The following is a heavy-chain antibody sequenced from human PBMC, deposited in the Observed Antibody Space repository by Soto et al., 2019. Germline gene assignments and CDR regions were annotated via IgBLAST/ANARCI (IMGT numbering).Heavy chain of an antibody. CDR3: AKKFFDSSGYYYAFVY. V-gene: IGHV3-23*01. CDR2: ISGSGGST. CDR1: GFTFSSYA. D-gene: IGHD3-22*01. Sequence: PGGSLRLSCAASGFTFSSYAMSWVRQAPGKGLEWVSAISGSGGSTYYADSVKGRFTISRDNSRNTLYLQMNSLRAEDTAVYYCAKKFFDSSGYYYAFVYWGQGTLVTVSS. J-gene: IGHJ4*02.